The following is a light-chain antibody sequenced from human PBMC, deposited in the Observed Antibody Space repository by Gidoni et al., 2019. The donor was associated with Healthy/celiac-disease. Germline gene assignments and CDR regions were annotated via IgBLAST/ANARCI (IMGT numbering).Light chain of an antibody. CDR3: MQALQTPLT. J-gene: IGKJ4*01. CDR1: QSLLHSNGYNY. V-gene: IGKV2-28*01. Sequence: DTVMTQSPLSLPVTPGEPASISCRSSQSLLHSNGYNYLDWYLQKPGQSPQLLIYLGSNRASGVPYRFSGSGSGTDFTLKISRVEAEDVGVYYCMQALQTPLTFGGGTKVEIK. CDR2: LGS.